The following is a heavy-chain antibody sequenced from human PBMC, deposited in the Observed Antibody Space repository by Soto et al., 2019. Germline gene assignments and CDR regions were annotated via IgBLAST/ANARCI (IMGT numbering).Heavy chain of an antibody. CDR1: GGSISSSSYY. J-gene: IGHJ5*01. V-gene: IGHV4-39*01. CDR3: AGSTSWFDS. Sequence: SETLSLTCTVSGGSISSSSYYWGWIRQPPGKGLEWIGSIYYSGSTYYNPSLKSRVTISVDTSKNQFSLKLSSVTAADTAVYYCAGSTSWFDSWGQGTLVTVSS. CDR2: IYYSGST. D-gene: IGHD6-13*01.